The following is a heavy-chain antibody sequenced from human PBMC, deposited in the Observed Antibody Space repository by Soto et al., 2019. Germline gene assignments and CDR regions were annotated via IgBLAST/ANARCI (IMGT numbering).Heavy chain of an antibody. J-gene: IGHJ4*01. CDR1: GGSNTTGRYY. D-gene: IGHD2-15*01. V-gene: IGHV4-31*03. CDR2: RYYSEST. CDR3: AWTKCSGGSCYSWSLDY. Sequence: LSLICTFSGGSNTTGRYYWSWIRQLPRKGLEWLGHRYYSESTYYNPSLKTRVSIRLETNKNQFSLRLSFVTAADTGMYYCAWTKCSGGSCYSWSLDYWGHGTPVTVS.